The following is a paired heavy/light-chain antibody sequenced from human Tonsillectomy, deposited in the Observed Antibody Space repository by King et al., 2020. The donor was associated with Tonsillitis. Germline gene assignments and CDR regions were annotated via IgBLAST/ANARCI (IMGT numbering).Heavy chain of an antibody. CDR2: INPNTGGT. V-gene: IGHV1-2*02. Sequence: QVQLVQSGAEVKKPGASVKVSCKASGYTFTAYYMYWVRQAPGQGLEWMGWINPNTGGTNFAQKFQGRVTMTRDTSISTAYMELSRLRSDDTAVYYCARETRCGGGDCDDEADPWGQGTLVTVSS. CDR1: GYTFTAYY. D-gene: IGHD2-21*02. J-gene: IGHJ5*02. CDR3: ARETRCGGGDCDDEADP.
Light chain of an antibody. J-gene: IGKJ5*01. CDR1: QSLLDSDDGNTY. CDR3: MQRMEFPFT. CDR2: TLS. V-gene: IGKV2-40*01. Sequence: DIVMTQTPLSLPVTPGEPASISCRSSQSLLDSDDGNTYLDWYLQKPGQSPQLLIYTLSYRASGVPDRFSGSGSGTDFTLKISRVEAEDVGVYYCMQRMEFPFTFGQGTRLEIK.